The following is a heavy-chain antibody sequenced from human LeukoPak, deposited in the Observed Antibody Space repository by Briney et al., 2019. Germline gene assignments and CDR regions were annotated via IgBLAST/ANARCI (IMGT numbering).Heavy chain of an antibody. V-gene: IGHV4-59*12. CDR3: ARGLGGYMDV. Sequence: PSETLSLTCTVSGGSISSYYWSWIRQPPGKGLEWIGYIYYSVSTNYNPSLRSRVTMSIDTSKNQFSLNLSSVTAADTAVYYCARGLGGYMDVWGKGTTVTVSS. CDR1: GGSISSYY. D-gene: IGHD5-12*01. J-gene: IGHJ6*03. CDR2: IYYSVST.